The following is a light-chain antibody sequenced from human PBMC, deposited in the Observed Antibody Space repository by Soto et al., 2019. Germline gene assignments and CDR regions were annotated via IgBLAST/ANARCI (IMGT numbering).Light chain of an antibody. V-gene: IGKV3-20*01. CDR1: QSVSSGY. CDR3: QHYGNSPT. J-gene: IGKJ1*01. Sequence: PGDGATLSCRASQSVSSGYLAWYQQKPGQAPRLLIYGASRRATGIPDRFSGSGSGTDFTLSISRLEPEDFAVYWCQHYGNSPTFGQGTKVQL. CDR2: GAS.